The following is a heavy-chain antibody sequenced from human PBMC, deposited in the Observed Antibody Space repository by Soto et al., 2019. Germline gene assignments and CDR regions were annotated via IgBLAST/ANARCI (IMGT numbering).Heavy chain of an antibody. Sequence: GASVKVSCKASGYTFTTYGITWVRQAPGQGLEWMGWISAYSGNTNYAQKLQGRLTVTTDTSTNTAYMDPRSLRSDDTAVYYCARVVKAGDYGDYGRYYFDYWGHGTLVTV. V-gene: IGHV1-18*04. CDR3: ARVVKAGDYGDYGRYYFDY. J-gene: IGHJ4*01. CDR1: GYTFTTYG. D-gene: IGHD4-17*01. CDR2: ISAYSGNT.